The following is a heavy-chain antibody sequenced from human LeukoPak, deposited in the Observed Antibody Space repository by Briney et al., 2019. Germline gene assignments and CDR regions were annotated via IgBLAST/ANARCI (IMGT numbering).Heavy chain of an antibody. CDR3: ARVGIVVVPAAKGMLDY. J-gene: IGHJ4*02. V-gene: IGHV4-34*01. Sequence: PSETLSLTCAVYGGSFSGYYWSWIRQPPGKGLEWIGEINHSGSTNYNPSLKSRVTISVDTSKNQFSLKLSSVTAADTAVYYCARVGIVVVPAAKGMLDYWGQGTLVTVSS. D-gene: IGHD2-2*01. CDR2: INHSGST. CDR1: GGSFSGYY.